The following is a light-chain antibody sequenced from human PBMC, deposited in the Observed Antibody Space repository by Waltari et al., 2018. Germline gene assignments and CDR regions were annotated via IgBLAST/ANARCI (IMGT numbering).Light chain of an antibody. J-gene: IGLJ1*01. Sequence: SYELTQPPSVSVSPGQTASITCSGDNLGDKFASWFQQKPGRSPVLVLYEDNRRPSGIPERFSGSNSANTATLTISGTQPMDEADYFCLTWDTVTGGVFGTGTKVNVL. CDR2: EDN. CDR3: LTWDTVTGGV. CDR1: NLGDKF. V-gene: IGLV3-1*01.